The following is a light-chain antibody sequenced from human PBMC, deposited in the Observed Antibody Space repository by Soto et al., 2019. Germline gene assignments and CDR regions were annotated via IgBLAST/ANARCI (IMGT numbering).Light chain of an antibody. CDR3: SSYTSSSTPYV. CDR1: STDVGGYNY. V-gene: IGLV2-14*01. Sequence: QSVLAQPSSVSGSPGQSITISCTGTSTDVGGYNYVSWYQHHPGKGPKLIIYEVSNRPSGVSGSKSGNTASLTISGLQAEDEADYYCSSYTSSSTPYVLGTATKVPVL. J-gene: IGLJ1*01. CDR2: EVS.